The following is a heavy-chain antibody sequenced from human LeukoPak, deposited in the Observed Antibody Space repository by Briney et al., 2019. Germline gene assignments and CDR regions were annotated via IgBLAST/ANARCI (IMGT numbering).Heavy chain of an antibody. J-gene: IGHJ4*02. V-gene: IGHV3-7*05. CDR3: ARPYRRNYEC. CDR2: IKQDGSAK. Sequence: GGSLRLSCAASGFTFSNYWMSWVRQAPGKGLEWVANIKQDGSAKNYVDSVKGRFTISGDNTQNSLYLQMNSLTAEDTAVYYCARPYRRNYECWGQGTLVTVSS. CDR1: GFTFSNYW. D-gene: IGHD3-16*01.